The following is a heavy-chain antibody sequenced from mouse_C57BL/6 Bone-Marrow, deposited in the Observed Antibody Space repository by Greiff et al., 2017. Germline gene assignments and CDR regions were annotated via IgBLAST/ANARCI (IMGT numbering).Heavy chain of an antibody. D-gene: IGHD1-1*01. CDR2: ISSGGSYT. Sequence: EVKLVESGGDLVKPGGSLKLSCAASGFTFSSYGMSWVRQTPDKRLEWVATISSGGSYTYYPDSVKGRFTISRDNAKNTLYLQMSSLKSEDTAMYYCARRGYYGHFDYWGQGTTLTVSS. CDR1: GFTFSSYG. V-gene: IGHV5-6*01. J-gene: IGHJ2*01. CDR3: ARRGYYGHFDY.